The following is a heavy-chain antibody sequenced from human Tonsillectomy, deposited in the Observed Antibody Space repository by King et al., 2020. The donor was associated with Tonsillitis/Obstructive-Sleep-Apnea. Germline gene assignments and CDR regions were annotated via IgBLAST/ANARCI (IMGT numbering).Heavy chain of an antibody. V-gene: IGHV4-39*01. J-gene: IGHJ5*02. D-gene: IGHD3-9*01. CDR1: GGSISSYSDY. CDR2: IYYSGST. Sequence: QLQESGPGLVKPSETLSLTCTVSGGSISSYSDYWGWIRQPPGKGLEWIGNIYYSGSTYYSTSLKSRVTISVDTSKNQFSLKLTSMTAADTAVYYCARQIGHYDILTGYSQNWFDPWGQGTLVTVSS. CDR3: ARQIGHYDILTGYSQNWFDP.